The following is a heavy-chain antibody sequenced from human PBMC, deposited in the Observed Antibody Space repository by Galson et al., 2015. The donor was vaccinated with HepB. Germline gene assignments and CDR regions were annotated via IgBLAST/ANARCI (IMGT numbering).Heavy chain of an antibody. D-gene: IGHD2-15*01. V-gene: IGHV3-74*01. Sequence: SLRLSCAASGFTLSAYWMHWVRQAPGKGLVWVSRINSHGSSTRYADSVKGRFTISRDNAKNTLYLEMNSLRAEDTAVYSCAKLGVCSGGSCYTDAIDIWGQGTMVTVSS. J-gene: IGHJ3*02. CDR2: INSHGSST. CDR3: AKLGVCSGGSCYTDAIDI. CDR1: GFTLSAYW.